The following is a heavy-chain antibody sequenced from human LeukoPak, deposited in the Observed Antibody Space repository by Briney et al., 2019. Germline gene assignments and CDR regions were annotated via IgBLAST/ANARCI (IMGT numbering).Heavy chain of an antibody. V-gene: IGHV3-30*18. CDR3: AKSPIVGATYFDY. Sequence: GGSLRLSCAASGFTFSNYGMHWVRQAPGKGLEWVAVISYDGSNKYYADSVKGRFTISRDNSKNTLYLQMNSLRAEDTAVYYCAKSPIVGATYFDYWGQGTLVTVSS. J-gene: IGHJ4*02. CDR2: ISYDGSNK. D-gene: IGHD1-26*01. CDR1: GFTFSNYG.